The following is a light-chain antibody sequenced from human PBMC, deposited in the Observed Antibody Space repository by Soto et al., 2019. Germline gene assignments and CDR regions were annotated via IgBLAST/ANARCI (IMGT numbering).Light chain of an antibody. J-gene: IGLJ3*02. CDR3: CSYAGSNTLV. CDR1: SSDVGGYKY. CDR2: DVT. Sequence: QSALTQPRSVSGSPGQSVTISCTGTSSDVGGYKYVSWYQHHPGEAPQLFIYDVTKRPSGVPDRFSGSKSDNTASLTISGLQAEDEADYFCCSYAGSNTLVFGGGTKLTVL. V-gene: IGLV2-11*01.